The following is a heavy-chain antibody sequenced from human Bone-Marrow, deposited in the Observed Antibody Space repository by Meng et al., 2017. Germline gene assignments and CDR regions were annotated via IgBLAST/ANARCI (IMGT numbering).Heavy chain of an antibody. CDR2: INTVGSTT. CDR3: AREGSVTTDY. CDR1: GFTFSSYS. V-gene: IGHV3-74*01. D-gene: IGHD4-17*01. J-gene: IGHJ4*02. Sequence: VELVGSGGGVVQPGRSLRLSCAASGFTFSSYSMNWVRQAPGKGLVWVSHINTVGSTTTYADSVKGRFTISRDNAKNTLYLQMNSLTAEDTAVYYCAREGSVTTDYWGQGTLVTVSS.